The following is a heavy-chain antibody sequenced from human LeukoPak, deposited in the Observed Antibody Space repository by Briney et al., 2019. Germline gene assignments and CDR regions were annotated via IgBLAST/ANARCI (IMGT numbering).Heavy chain of an antibody. D-gene: IGHD6-13*01. V-gene: IGHV3-15*01. Sequence: GGSLRLSCAASGFTFSNAWMSWVRQAPGKGLEWVGRIKSKTDGGTTDYAAPVKGRFTISRDDSKNTLYLQMNSLKTEDTAVYYCLDIDLDSSSPQGGDDIWGQGTMVTVSS. CDR1: GFTFSNAW. CDR3: LDIDLDSSSPQGGDDI. J-gene: IGHJ3*02. CDR2: IKSKTDGGTT.